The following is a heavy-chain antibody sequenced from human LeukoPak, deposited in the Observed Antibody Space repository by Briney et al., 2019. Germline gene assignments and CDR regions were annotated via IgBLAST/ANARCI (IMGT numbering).Heavy chain of an antibody. V-gene: IGHV4-39*01. CDR2: IYYSGST. J-gene: IGHJ3*01. CDR1: GGSISSSTYY. D-gene: IGHD4-17*01. CDR3: ARTYGDYDDAFDV. Sequence: SETLSLTCTVSGGSISSSTYYWGWIRQPPGKGLEWIGSIYYSGSTYNNPSLKSRVTIFVDTSKNQFSLKLSSVAATDTAVYYCARTYGDYDDAFDVWGQGTMVTVSS.